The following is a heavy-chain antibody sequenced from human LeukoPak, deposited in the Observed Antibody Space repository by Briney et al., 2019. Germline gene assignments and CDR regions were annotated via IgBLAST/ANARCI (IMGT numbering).Heavy chain of an antibody. CDR1: GFTFSSYG. CDR2: IWYDGSNK. Sequence: PGGSLRLSCAASGFTFSSYGMHWVRQAPGKGLEWVAVIWYDGSNKYYADSVEGRFTISRDNSKNTLYLQMNSLRAEDTAVYYCARDYCGGDCYSSDYWGQGTLVTVSS. CDR3: ARDYCGGDCYSSDY. D-gene: IGHD2-21*02. J-gene: IGHJ4*02. V-gene: IGHV3-33*01.